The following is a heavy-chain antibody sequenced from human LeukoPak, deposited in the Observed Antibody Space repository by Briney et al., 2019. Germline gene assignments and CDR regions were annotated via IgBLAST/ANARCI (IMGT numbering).Heavy chain of an antibody. V-gene: IGHV1-69*05. J-gene: IGHJ5*02. Sequence: SVKVSCKTSGGTFNNSAISWVRQAPGQGLEWLGGMMPLFGTAGYAQKFQGRVTITKDESTRTVYLELTSLTSDDTAVYYCARDVHGDYGSGWFDPWGQGTLVSVSS. CDR2: MMPLFGTA. CDR3: ARDVHGDYGSGWFDP. D-gene: IGHD4-17*01. CDR1: GGTFNNSA.